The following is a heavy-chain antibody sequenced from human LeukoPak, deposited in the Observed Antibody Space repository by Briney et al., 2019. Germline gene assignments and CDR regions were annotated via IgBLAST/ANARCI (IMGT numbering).Heavy chain of an antibody. CDR1: GFTFSSYS. CDR3: TRETLCSLNVDY. D-gene: IGHD3-10*02. J-gene: IGHJ4*02. Sequence: GSLKLSCAASGFTFSSYSMNWVRQAPGQGLEWISSISSSNNYIYYADKVKGRFTISRDNSKNSLSRQMNRLRAEDTAVYYCTRETLCSLNVDYWRRGTLVTVSS. CDR2: ISSSNNYI. V-gene: IGHV3-21*04.